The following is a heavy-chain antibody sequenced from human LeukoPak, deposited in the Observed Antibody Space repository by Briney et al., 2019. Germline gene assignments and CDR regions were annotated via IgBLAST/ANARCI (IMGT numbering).Heavy chain of an antibody. CDR1: GFTVTSNY. J-gene: IGHJ4*02. D-gene: IGHD3-22*01. V-gene: IGHV3-53*01. CDR3: ARTMDTSAYPCFDY. CDR2: IYNDGST. Sequence: TGGSLRPSCAASGFTVTSNYMSWVRQAPGKGLEWVSVIYNDGSTFYADSVKGRFTISRDNSKNTLYLQMNSLRAEDTAVYYCARTMDTSAYPCFDYWGQGTLVTVSS.